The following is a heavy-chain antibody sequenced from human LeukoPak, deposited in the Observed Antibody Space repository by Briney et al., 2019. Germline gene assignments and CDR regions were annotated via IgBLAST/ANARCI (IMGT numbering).Heavy chain of an antibody. CDR3: ARDLDSSSWNWFDP. CDR1: GGTFSSYA. D-gene: IGHD6-13*01. V-gene: IGHV1-69*05. Sequence: SVKVSCKASGGTFSSYAISWVRQAPGQGLEWMGRIIPIFGTANYAQKFQGRVTITTDESTRTAYMELSSLRSEDTAVYYCARDLDSSSWNWFDPWGQGTLVTVSS. CDR2: IIPIFGTA. J-gene: IGHJ5*02.